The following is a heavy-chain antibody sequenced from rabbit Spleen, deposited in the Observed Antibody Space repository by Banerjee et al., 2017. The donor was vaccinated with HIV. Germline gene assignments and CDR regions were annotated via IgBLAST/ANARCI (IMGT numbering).Heavy chain of an antibody. CDR3: ARDLLGVIGWNFYL. Sequence: QSLEESAGGLVQPEGSLTLTCKASGFSFTNRDWMCWVRQAPGKGLEWIACIWGGANGATYYASWAKGRFTISRTSSTTVTLRMTSLTAADRATYFCARDLLGVIGWNFYLWGPGTLSPS. D-gene: IGHD1-1*01. CDR1: GFSFTNRDW. CDR2: IWGGANGAT. J-gene: IGHJ4*01. V-gene: IGHV1S40*01.